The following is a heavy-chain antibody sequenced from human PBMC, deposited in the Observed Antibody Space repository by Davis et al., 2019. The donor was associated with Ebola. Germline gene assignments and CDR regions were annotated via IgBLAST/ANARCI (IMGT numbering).Heavy chain of an antibody. Sequence: SETLSLTCTVSGGSISSYYWSWIRQPPGKGLEWIGYIYDSGFTNYNPSLKSRVTISVDTSKNQFSLKLSSVTAADTAVYYCARAITIFGVGSGYWGQGTLVTVSS. J-gene: IGHJ4*02. CDR1: GGSISSYY. CDR2: IYDSGFT. D-gene: IGHD3-3*01. V-gene: IGHV4-59*01. CDR3: ARAITIFGVGSGY.